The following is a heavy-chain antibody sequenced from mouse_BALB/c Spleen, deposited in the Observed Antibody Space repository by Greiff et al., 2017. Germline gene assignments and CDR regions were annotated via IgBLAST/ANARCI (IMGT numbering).Heavy chain of an antibody. Sequence: VKLVESGGGLVKPGGSLKLSCAASGFTFSSYAMSWVRQTPEKRLEWVASISSGGSTYYPDSVKGRFTISRDNARNILYLQMSSLRSEDTAMYYCARRYYGSSLYWYFDVWGAGTTVTVSS. D-gene: IGHD1-1*01. CDR1: GFTFSSYA. V-gene: IGHV5-6-5*01. CDR3: ARRYYGSSLYWYFDV. CDR2: ISSGGST. J-gene: IGHJ1*01.